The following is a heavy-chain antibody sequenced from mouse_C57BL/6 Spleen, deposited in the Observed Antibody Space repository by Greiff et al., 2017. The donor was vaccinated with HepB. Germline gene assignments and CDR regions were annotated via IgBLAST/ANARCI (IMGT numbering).Heavy chain of an antibody. V-gene: IGHV1-53*01. CDR2: INPSNGGT. Sequence: QVQLQQPGTELVKPGASVKLSCKASGYTFTSYWMHWVKQRPGQGLEWIGNINPSNGGTNYNEKFKSKATLTVDKASSTTNMQLSSLTSEDSAVYNCARPYGSSPYWYFDVWGTGTTVTVSS. CDR3: ARPYGSSPYWYFDV. D-gene: IGHD1-1*01. J-gene: IGHJ1*03. CDR1: GYTFTSYW.